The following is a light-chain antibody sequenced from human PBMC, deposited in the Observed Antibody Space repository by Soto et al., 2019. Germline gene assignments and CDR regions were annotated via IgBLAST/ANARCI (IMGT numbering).Light chain of an antibody. V-gene: IGKV1-39*01. Sequence: DIQMTQSPSSLSASVGDSVTITCRASQSISNFLNWYQLKPGKAPKLLIYAASTLQSGVPSRFSGSGSGTDFTLTINGLQPEDFATYYCQQSDSTPPDTFGQGTNLEIK. CDR1: QSISNF. J-gene: IGKJ2*01. CDR2: AAS. CDR3: QQSDSTPPDT.